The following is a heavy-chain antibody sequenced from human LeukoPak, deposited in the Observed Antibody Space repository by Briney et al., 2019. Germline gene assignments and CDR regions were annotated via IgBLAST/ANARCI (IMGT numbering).Heavy chain of an antibody. CDR3: VTEQQWLG. V-gene: IGHV3-15*01. CDR1: GFTFKHAW. Sequence: PRGSLRLSCAASGFTFKHAWMSWVRQAPRKGLEWVGRIKSKSDGVATDYAAPVKGRFTISRDDSKNTLSLQMNSLETEDTAVYYCVTEQQWLGWGRGTLVTVPS. D-gene: IGHD6-19*01. J-gene: IGHJ4*02. CDR2: IKSKSDGVAT.